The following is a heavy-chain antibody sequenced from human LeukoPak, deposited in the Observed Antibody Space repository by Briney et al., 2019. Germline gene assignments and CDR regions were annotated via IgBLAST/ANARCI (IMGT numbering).Heavy chain of an antibody. J-gene: IGHJ6*02. CDR2: ISAYNGNT. D-gene: IGHD2-21*02. V-gene: IGHV1-18*01. CDR3: ARTRFPVVVVTASVHYYGMDV. Sequence: ASVKVSCKASGYTFTSYGISWVRQAPGQGLEWMGWISAYNGNTNHAQKLQGRVTMTTDTSTSTAYMELRSLRSDDTAVYYCARTRFPVVVVTASVHYYGMDVWGQGTTVTVSS. CDR1: GYTFTSYG.